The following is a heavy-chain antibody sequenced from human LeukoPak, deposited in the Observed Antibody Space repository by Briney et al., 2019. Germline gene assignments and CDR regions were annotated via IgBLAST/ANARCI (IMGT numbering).Heavy chain of an antibody. D-gene: IGHD3-10*01. CDR2: INHSGST. CDR3: ARPRYGSGSLDS. Sequence: PSETLSLTCAVYGGPFSGHYWNWIRQPPGKGLEWIGEINHSGSTTYNPSLNNRVTISVDTSKNQFSLKMSSVTAADTAVYYCARPRYGSGSLDSWGQGTLVTVSS. V-gene: IGHV4-34*01. CDR1: GGPFSGHY. J-gene: IGHJ4*02.